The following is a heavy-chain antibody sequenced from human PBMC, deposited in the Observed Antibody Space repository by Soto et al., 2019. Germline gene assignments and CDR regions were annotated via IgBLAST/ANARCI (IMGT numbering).Heavy chain of an antibody. V-gene: IGHV1-69*01. CDR1: GGTFSSYA. J-gene: IGHJ3*02. CDR2: IIPIFGTA. CDR3: ASDVGLPYVLAEDRAFDI. Sequence: QVQLVQSGAEVKKPGSSVKVSCKASGGTFSSYAISWVRQAPGQGLEWMGGIIPIFGTANYAQKFQGRVTITADESTRTAYMELSSLRSEDTAVYYCASDVGLPYVLAEDRAFDIWGQGTMVTVSS. D-gene: IGHD2-15*01.